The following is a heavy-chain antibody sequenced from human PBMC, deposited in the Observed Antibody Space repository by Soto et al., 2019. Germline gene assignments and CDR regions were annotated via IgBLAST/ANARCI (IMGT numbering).Heavy chain of an antibody. D-gene: IGHD6-6*01. V-gene: IGHV4-61*01. CDR3: ARDRGIAARRGYYYGMDV. CDR2: IYYSGST. J-gene: IGHJ6*02. CDR1: GGSISSSSYY. Sequence: PSETLSLTCTVSGGSISSSSYYWSWIRQPPGKGLEWIGYIYYSGSTNYNPSLKSRVTISVDTSKNQFSLKLSSVTAADTAVYYCARDRGIAARRGYYYGMDVWGQGTTVTVSS.